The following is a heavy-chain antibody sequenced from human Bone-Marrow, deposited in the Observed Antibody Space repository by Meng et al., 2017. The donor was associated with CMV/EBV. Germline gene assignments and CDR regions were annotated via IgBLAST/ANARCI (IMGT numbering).Heavy chain of an antibody. V-gene: IGHV4-59*01. Sequence: SEPLSLTCTVSGGSISSYYWSWIRQPPGKGLEWIGYIYYSGSTNYNPSLKSRVTISVDTSKNQFSLKLSSVTAADTAVYYCASFRYNWNFDFWGQGTLVTVSS. CDR1: GGSISSYY. CDR2: IYYSGST. D-gene: IGHD1-20*01. J-gene: IGHJ4*02. CDR3: ASFRYNWNFDF.